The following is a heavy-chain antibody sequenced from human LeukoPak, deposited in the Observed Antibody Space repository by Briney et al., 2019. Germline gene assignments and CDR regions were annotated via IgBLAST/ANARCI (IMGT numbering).Heavy chain of an antibody. CDR2: IYYSGST. D-gene: IGHD4-11*01. V-gene: IGHV4-39*01. Sequence: PSETLSPTCTVSGGSISSSSYYWGWIRQPPGKGLEWIGSIYYSGSTYYNPSLKSRVTISVDTSKNQFSLKLSSVTAADTAVYYCARLDYGNYEDPPIHWGQGTLVTVSS. CDR3: ARLDYGNYEDPPIH. J-gene: IGHJ4*02. CDR1: GGSISSSSYY.